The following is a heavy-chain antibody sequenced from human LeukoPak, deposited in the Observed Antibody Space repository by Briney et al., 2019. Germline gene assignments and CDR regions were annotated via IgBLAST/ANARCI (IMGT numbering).Heavy chain of an antibody. CDR2: INPRGGRT. J-gene: IGHJ5*02. D-gene: IGHD2-2*02. CDR3: AREFCSSTSCYTFGWFDP. CDR1: GYTFTSYY. V-gene: IGHV1-46*03. Sequence: ASVKVSCKASGYTFTSYYMHWVRQAPGQGLEWMGLINPRGGRTSYAQKFQGRVTMTRDTSTSTVYMELSSLRSEDTAVYYCAREFCSSTSCYTFGWFDPWGQGTLVTVSS.